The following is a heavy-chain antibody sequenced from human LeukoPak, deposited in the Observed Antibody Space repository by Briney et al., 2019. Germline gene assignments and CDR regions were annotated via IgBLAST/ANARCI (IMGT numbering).Heavy chain of an antibody. D-gene: IGHD3-10*01. CDR1: GFTFSTYG. Sequence: PGTSLRLCCAASGFTFSTYGMHWVRQAPGKGLEWVALITYDGYYKYYSDSVKGRFTISSDTSKNTLSLQMNSLRAEDTAVYYCARGFGDWGLSWFDPWGQGTLVTVSS. J-gene: IGHJ5*02. V-gene: IGHV3-30*03. CDR2: ITYDGYYK. CDR3: ARGFGDWGLSWFDP.